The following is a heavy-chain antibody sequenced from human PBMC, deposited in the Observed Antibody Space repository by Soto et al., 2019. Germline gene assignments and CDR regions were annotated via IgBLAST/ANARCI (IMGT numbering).Heavy chain of an antibody. D-gene: IGHD3-22*01. CDR1: GYSISSGYY. V-gene: IGHV4-38-2*01. Sequence: SETLSLTCAVSGYSISSGYYWGWLRQPPGKGLEWIGRIYHGGSTYSNPSLNSRVTLSIDMTNNHVSLILNSVTAADTAVYYCARVGPWVPYYHDSSPYTFENWFDPGGQGTLVTVSS. CDR2: IYHGGST. J-gene: IGHJ5*02. CDR3: ARVGPWVPYYHDSSPYTFENWFDP.